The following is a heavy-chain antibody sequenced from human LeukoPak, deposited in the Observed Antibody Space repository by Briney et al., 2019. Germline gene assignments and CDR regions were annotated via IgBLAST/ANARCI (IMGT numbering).Heavy chain of an antibody. CDR1: GFTFSSYA. Sequence: PGGSLRLACAASGFTFSSYAMSWVRQAPGKGLDWVSTISGSGAGTNYADSVKGRFTISRDNSKNTLYLQMNSLRAEDTAVYYCACVSSGFSPFDYWGQGTLVTVSS. CDR3: ACVSSGFSPFDY. D-gene: IGHD6-19*01. V-gene: IGHV3-23*01. J-gene: IGHJ4*02. CDR2: ISGSGAGT.